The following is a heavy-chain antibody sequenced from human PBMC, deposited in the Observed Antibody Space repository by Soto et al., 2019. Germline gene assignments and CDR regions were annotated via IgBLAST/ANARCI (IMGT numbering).Heavy chain of an antibody. CDR2: ISAYNGNT. V-gene: IGHV1-18*01. CDR3: ARRYYGSGSYFGFDP. CDR1: GYTFTSYG. Sequence: ASVKVSCKASGYTFTSYGISWVRQAPGQGLEWMGWISAYNGNTNYAQKLQGRATMTTDTSTSTAYMELRSLRSDDTAVYYCARRYYGSGSYFGFDPWGQGTLVTVSS. D-gene: IGHD3-10*01. J-gene: IGHJ5*02.